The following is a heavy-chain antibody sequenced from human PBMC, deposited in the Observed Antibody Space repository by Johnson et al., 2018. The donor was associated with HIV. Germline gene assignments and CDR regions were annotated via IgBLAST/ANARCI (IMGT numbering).Heavy chain of an antibody. Sequence: QVQLVESGGGVVQPGRSLRLSCAASGFTFSNYGMHWVRQAPGKGLEWVAVISYDGSNKYYADSVKGRFTISRDNSKNTLYLQMNSLRAEDTAVYYCARSRGPMRKDAFDIWGQGTKVTVSS. CDR1: GFTFSNYG. CDR3: ARSRGPMRKDAFDI. V-gene: IGHV3-30*03. D-gene: IGHD3-10*01. J-gene: IGHJ3*02. CDR2: ISYDGSNK.